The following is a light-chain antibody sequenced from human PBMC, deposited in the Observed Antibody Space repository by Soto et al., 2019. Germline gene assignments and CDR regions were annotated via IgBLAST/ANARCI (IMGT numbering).Light chain of an antibody. CDR1: GLDFGGYNY. J-gene: IGLJ1*01. Sequence: QSAPTQPASVSGSPGQSITISCTGTGLDFGGYNYVSWYQQQPGKAPKLIIYEVTNRPSGVSDRFSGSKSDNTASLTISGLQTEDEADYYCCSYVSSKTYLFGTGTKVTVL. CDR3: CSYVSSKTYL. V-gene: IGLV2-14*03. CDR2: EVT.